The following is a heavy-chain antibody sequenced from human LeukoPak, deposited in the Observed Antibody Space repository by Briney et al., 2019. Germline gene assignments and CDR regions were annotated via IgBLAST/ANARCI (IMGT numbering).Heavy chain of an antibody. Sequence: ASVKVSCKASGYTFTSYGISWVRQAPGQGLEWMGWISAYNGNTNYAQKLQGRVTMTTDTSTSTAYMELRSLRSDDTAVYYCVGFPYIAIGAMALFDYWGQGTLVTVSS. J-gene: IGHJ4*02. CDR2: ISAYNGNT. CDR1: GYTFTSYG. D-gene: IGHD5-18*01. CDR3: VGFPYIAIGAMALFDY. V-gene: IGHV1-18*01.